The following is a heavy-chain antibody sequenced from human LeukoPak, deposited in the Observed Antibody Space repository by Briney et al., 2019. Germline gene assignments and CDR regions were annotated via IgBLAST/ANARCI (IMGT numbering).Heavy chain of an antibody. CDR1: GFTFSSYA. Sequence: GGSLRLSCAASGFTFSSYAMSWVRQAPGKGLEWVSAISGSGGSTYYADSVKGRFTISRDNSKNTLYLQMNSLRAEDTAVYYCASYSMGVVYGMDVWGQGTTVTASS. CDR3: ASYSMGVVYGMDV. D-gene: IGHD3-10*01. CDR2: ISGSGGST. V-gene: IGHV3-23*01. J-gene: IGHJ6*02.